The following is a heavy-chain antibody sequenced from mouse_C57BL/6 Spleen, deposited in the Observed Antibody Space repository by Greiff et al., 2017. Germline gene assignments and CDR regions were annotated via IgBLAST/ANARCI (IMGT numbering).Heavy chain of an antibody. CDR2: IDPSDSYT. D-gene: IGHD6-1*01. V-gene: IGHV1-69*01. CDR1: GYTFTSYW. Sequence: VQLQQPGAELVMPGASVKLSCKASGYTFTSYWMHWVKQRPGQGLEWIGEIDPSDSYTNYNQKFKGKYTLTVDKSSSTAYMQLSSLTSEDSAVYYCARWSLYAMDYWGQGTSVTVSS. J-gene: IGHJ4*01. CDR3: ARWSLYAMDY.